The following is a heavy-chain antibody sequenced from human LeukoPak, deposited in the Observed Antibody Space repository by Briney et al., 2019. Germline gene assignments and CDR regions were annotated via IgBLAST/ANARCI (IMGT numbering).Heavy chain of an antibody. Sequence: ASVKVSCKASGYTFTSYYMHWVRQAPGQGLEWMGIINPSGGSTSYAQKFQGRVTMTRDTSTCTVYMELSSLRSEDTAVYYCARSIIVGAPRGWFDPWGQGTLVTVSS. V-gene: IGHV1-46*01. CDR1: GYTFTSYY. CDR2: INPSGGST. D-gene: IGHD1-26*01. CDR3: ARSIIVGAPRGWFDP. J-gene: IGHJ5*02.